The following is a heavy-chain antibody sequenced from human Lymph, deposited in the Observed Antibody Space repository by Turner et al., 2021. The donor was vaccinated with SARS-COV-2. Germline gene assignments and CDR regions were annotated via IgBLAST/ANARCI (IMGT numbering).Heavy chain of an antibody. D-gene: IGHD3-16*01. CDR2: ISYDGSNK. CDR3: ARDFGGGMDV. J-gene: IGHJ6*02. V-gene: IGHV3-30-3*01. CDR1: GFTFSSYA. Sequence: QVQLVESGGGVVQPGRSLRLSCAASGFTFSSYAMHWVRQAPGKGLEWVELISYDGSNKYYADSVKGRFTISRDNSKKTLYLQMNSLRAEDTAVYYCARDFGGGMDVWGQGTTVTVSS.